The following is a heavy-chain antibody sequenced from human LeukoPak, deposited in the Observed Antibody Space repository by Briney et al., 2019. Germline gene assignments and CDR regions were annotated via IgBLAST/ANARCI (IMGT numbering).Heavy chain of an antibody. D-gene: IGHD4-17*01. CDR1: GLTFSSYV. J-gene: IGHJ6*02. CDR3: ARDQGTVTTLGWRDYGMDV. CDR2: ISGSGGST. Sequence: GGSLRLSCTASGLTFSSYVMSWLRQAPGKGLEWVSTISGSGGSTFYADSVRGRFTISRDNSRSTLYLQMKSLRAEDTAVYYCARDQGTVTTLGWRDYGMDVWGQGTTVTVSS. V-gene: IGHV3-23*01.